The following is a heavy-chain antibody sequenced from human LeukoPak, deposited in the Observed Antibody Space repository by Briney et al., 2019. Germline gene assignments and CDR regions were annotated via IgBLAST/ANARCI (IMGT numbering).Heavy chain of an antibody. CDR2: INHSGST. CDR1: GGSFSGYY. D-gene: IGHD2-8*01. V-gene: IGHV4-34*01. Sequence: SETLSLTCAVYGGSFSGYYWSWIRQPPGKGLEWIGEINHSGSTNYNPSLKSRVTISVDTSKNQFSLKLSSVTAADTAVYYCARAIVPLPNWYFDLWGRGTLVTVSS. CDR3: ARAIVPLPNWYFDL. J-gene: IGHJ2*01.